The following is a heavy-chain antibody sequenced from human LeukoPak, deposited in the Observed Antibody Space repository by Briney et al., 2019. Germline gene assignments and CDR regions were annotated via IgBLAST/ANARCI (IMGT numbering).Heavy chain of an antibody. D-gene: IGHD6-19*01. V-gene: IGHV1-69*05. CDR3: ARGYIAVAGIRDDYYMDV. Sequence: SVKVSCKASGGTFSSYAISWVRQAPGQGLEWMGGIIPIFGTANYAQKFQGRDTITTDESTSTAYMELSSLRSEDTAVYYCARGYIAVAGIRDDYYMDVWGKGTTVTVSS. CDR1: GGTFSSYA. J-gene: IGHJ6*03. CDR2: IIPIFGTA.